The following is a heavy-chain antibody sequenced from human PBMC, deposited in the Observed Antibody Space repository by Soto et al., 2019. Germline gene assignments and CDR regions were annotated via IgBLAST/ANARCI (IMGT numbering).Heavy chain of an antibody. J-gene: IGHJ5*02. CDR3: TRPISDYGVNWFDP. D-gene: IGHD4-17*01. CDR1: GFTFSGSA. Sequence: PXVSLRLSCAASGFTFSGSAMHWVRQASGKGLEWVGRIRSKANSYATAYAASVKGRFTISRDDSKNTAYLQMNSLKTEDTAVYYCTRPISDYGVNWFDPWGQGTLVTVSS. V-gene: IGHV3-73*01. CDR2: IRSKANSYAT.